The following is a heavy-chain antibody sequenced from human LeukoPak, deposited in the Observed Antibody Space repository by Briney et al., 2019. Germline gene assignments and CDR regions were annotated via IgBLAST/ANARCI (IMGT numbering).Heavy chain of an antibody. Sequence: PGGPLRLSCAASGFTFSSYEMNWVRQAPGKGLEWVSYISSSGSTIYYADSVKGRFTISRDNAKNSLYLQMNSLRAEDTAVYYCARGTFLAASDFDYWGQGTLVTVSS. D-gene: IGHD2-15*01. J-gene: IGHJ4*02. CDR1: GFTFSSYE. V-gene: IGHV3-48*03. CDR3: ARGTFLAASDFDY. CDR2: ISSSGSTI.